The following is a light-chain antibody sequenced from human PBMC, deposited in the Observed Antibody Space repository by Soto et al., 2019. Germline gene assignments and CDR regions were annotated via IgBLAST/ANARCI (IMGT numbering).Light chain of an antibody. CDR3: QQYGDSPAT. CDR1: QSVRSS. V-gene: IGKV3-15*01. CDR2: GAS. Sequence: DIVLTQSPATLSLSPGDRATLSCRASQSVRSSLAWYQQKPGQAPRLLIYGASTRATGIPARFSGSGSETGFTLTISSLQSEDFAVYYCQQYGDSPATFGPGTKVDIK. J-gene: IGKJ3*01.